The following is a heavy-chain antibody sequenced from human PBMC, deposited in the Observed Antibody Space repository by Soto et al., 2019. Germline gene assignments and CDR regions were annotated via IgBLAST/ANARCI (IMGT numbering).Heavy chain of an antibody. D-gene: IGHD3-22*01. J-gene: IGHJ4*02. CDR3: AKMRIVGSTYSYESGFFDY. V-gene: IGHV3-30*18. CDR2: ISYDGSNK. Sequence: GAALRLSLAASGFTFSSYSLNWVRQSPFNRPAWVAAISYDGSNKHYADSVKGRFNISRDNSKNTVYLQMNSLRAEDTAIYYFAKMRIVGSTYSYESGFFDYWGLGTMVTVSS. CDR1: GFTFSSYS.